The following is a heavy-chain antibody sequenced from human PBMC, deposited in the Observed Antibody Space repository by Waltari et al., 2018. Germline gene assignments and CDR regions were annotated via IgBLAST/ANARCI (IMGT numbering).Heavy chain of an antibody. Sequence: QITLKESGPTLVKPTQTLTLTCTVSGISLNSVGVGVGWIRQSPGKALECLAVIYWNDDERYSPSLQTRLSITKDTSKNQVVLTVTNMGPGDTATYFCAHKPIKKAFDFWGQGILVTVSS. CDR3: AHKPIKKAFDF. CDR1: GISLNSVGVG. V-gene: IGHV2-5*01. D-gene: IGHD1-20*01. CDR2: IYWNDDE. J-gene: IGHJ4*02.